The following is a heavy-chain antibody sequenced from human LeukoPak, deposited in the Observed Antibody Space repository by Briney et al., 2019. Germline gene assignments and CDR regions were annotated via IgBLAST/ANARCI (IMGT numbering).Heavy chain of an antibody. CDR1: GFTFSTKS. CDR3: AREGYYYDSSGYSD. CDR2: ISSSGSTI. V-gene: IGHV3-48*04. Sequence: GGSLRLSCAVSGFTFSTKSMNWVRQAPGQGLEWVSYISSSGSTIYYADSVKGRFTISRDNAKNSLYLQMNSLRAEDTAVYYCAREGYYYDSSGYSDWGQGTLVTVSS. J-gene: IGHJ1*01. D-gene: IGHD3-22*01.